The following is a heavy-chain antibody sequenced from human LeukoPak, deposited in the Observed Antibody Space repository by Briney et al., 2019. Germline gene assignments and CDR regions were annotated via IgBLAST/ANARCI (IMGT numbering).Heavy chain of an antibody. CDR2: IYTSGST. J-gene: IGHJ5*02. Sequence: SETLSLTCTVSGGSISSHYWSWIRQPAGKGLEWIGRIYTSGSTNYNPSLKSRVTMSVDTSKNQFSLNLSAVTAPDTAVYYCARDGDSSGYYWFERWGQGTLLTVP. D-gene: IGHD3-22*01. V-gene: IGHV4-4*07. CDR3: ARDGDSSGYYWFER. CDR1: GGSISSHY.